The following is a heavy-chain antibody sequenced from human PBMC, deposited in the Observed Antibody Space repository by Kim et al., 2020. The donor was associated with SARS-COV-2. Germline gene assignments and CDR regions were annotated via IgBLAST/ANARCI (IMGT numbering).Heavy chain of an antibody. V-gene: IGHV3-9*01. D-gene: IGHD3-10*01. J-gene: IGHJ4*02. CDR2: ISWNSGSI. CDR1: GFTFDDYA. CDR3: AKGRYGSGSYYQGALGY. Sequence: GGSLRLSCAASGFTFDDYAMHWVRQAPGKGLEWVSGISWNSGSIGYADSVKGRFTISRDNAKNSLYLQMNSLRAEDTALYYCAKGRYGSGSYYQGALGYWGQGTLVTVSS.